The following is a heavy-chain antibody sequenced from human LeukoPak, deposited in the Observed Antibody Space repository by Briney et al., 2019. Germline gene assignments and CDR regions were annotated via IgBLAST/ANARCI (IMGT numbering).Heavy chain of an antibody. D-gene: IGHD2-2*01. CDR1: GFTFSSYS. CDR2: ISSSSSYI. V-gene: IGHV3-21*01. CDR3: ARDKIQEYQLLSPFDY. J-gene: IGHJ4*02. Sequence: GGSLRLSCAASGFTFSSYSMNWVRQAPGKGLEWVSSISSSSSYIYYADSVKGRFTISRDNAKNSLYLRMNSLRAEDTAVYYCARDKIQEYQLLSPFDYWGQGTLVTVSS.